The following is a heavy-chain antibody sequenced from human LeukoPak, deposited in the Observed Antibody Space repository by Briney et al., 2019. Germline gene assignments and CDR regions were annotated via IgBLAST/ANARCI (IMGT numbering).Heavy chain of an antibody. Sequence: SETLSLTCAVYGGSFSGYYWSWIRQPPGKGLEWIGEINHSGSTNYNPSLKSRVTISVDTSKNQFSLKLSSVTAADTAVYYCAGVRLHTATVNWFDPWGQGTLVTVSS. J-gene: IGHJ5*02. CDR3: AGVRLHTATVNWFDP. CDR1: GGSFSGYY. CDR2: INHSGST. V-gene: IGHV4-34*01. D-gene: IGHD5-18*01.